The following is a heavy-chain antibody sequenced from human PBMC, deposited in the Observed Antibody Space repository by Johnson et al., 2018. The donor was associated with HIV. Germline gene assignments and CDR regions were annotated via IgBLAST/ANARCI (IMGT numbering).Heavy chain of an antibody. CDR2: ISRSGSTI. J-gene: IGHJ3*02. CDR3: ARTGRRVVVRGGAFDI. V-gene: IGHV3-11*01. CDR1: GFTFSDYY. D-gene: IGHD3-22*01. Sequence: QVQLVESGGGVVQPGWSLRLSCAASGFTFSDYYMSWIRQAPGKGLEWVSYISRSGSTIYYADSVKGRFTISRDNAKNSLYLQMNSRRAEDTAVYYCARTGRRVVVRGGAFDIWGQGTLVTVSS.